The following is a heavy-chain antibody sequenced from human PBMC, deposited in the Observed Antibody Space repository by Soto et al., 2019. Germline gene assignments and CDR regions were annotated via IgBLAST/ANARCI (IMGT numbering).Heavy chain of an antibody. J-gene: IGHJ3*02. Sequence: PGGSLRLSCAASGFTFNNYWMFWVRQAPGKGLEWVAVISYDGRNKYYADSVKGRFTISRDDSKNTLYLQMNSLGAEDTALYYCARGEGRWLVKPMLGAFDMWGQGTTVTVSS. CDR1: GFTFNNYW. D-gene: IGHD6-19*01. CDR2: ISYDGRNK. V-gene: IGHV3-30*03. CDR3: ARGEGRWLVKPMLGAFDM.